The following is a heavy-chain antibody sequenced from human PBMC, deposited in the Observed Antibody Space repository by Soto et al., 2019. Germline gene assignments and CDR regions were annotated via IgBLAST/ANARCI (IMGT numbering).Heavy chain of an antibody. J-gene: IGHJ6*03. D-gene: IGHD3-10*01. CDR1: GYTFTSYD. Sequence: ASVKVSCKASGYTFTSYDINWVRQATGQGLEWMGWMNPNSGNTGYAQKFQGRVTMTRSTSISTAYMELSSLRSEDTAVYYCARTLRGVTIYYYYCMDVWGKGTTVTVSS. V-gene: IGHV1-8*01. CDR3: ARTLRGVTIYYYYCMDV. CDR2: MNPNSGNT.